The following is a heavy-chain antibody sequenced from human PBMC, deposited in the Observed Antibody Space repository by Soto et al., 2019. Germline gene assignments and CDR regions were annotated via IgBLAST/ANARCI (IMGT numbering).Heavy chain of an antibody. J-gene: IGHJ6*03. Sequence: QVQLVESGGGLVKPGGSLRLSCAASGFTFSDYYMSWIRQAPGKGLEWVSYISSSGSTIYYAVSVKGRFTISKDNAKISLYLQMNSLRAEDTAVYYCARVPTDPRCTSCYGDYYYMDVWGKGTTVTVSS. D-gene: IGHD2-2*01. CDR3: ARVPTDPRCTSCYGDYYYMDV. CDR1: GFTFSDYY. CDR2: ISSSGSTI. V-gene: IGHV3-11*01.